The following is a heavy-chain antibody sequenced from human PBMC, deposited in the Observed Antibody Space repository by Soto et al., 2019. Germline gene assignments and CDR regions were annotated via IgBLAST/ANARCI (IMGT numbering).Heavy chain of an antibody. Sequence: QVQLQESGPGLVKPSETLSLTCTVSGGSVSSGSYYWSWIRQPPGKGLEWIGYIYYSGSTNYKPSLKSRVTISVDTSKNQFSLKLSSVTTADTAVYYCARISEWFGPTYGFDVWGQGTTVTVSS. CDR1: GGSVSSGSYY. D-gene: IGHD3-10*01. CDR3: ARISEWFGPTYGFDV. CDR2: IYYSGST. J-gene: IGHJ6*02. V-gene: IGHV4-61*01.